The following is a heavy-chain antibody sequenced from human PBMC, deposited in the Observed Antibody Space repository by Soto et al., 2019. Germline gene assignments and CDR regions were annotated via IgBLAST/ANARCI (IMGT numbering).Heavy chain of an antibody. J-gene: IGHJ4*02. Sequence: GGSLRLSCEASGFTFSSFDMHWVRQPTGKGLEWVSTIGTAGDTYYAVSVKGRFTISRDNAKNSLSLQMNSLRAGDTAVYFCARGQEVGAHFFDSWGQGTQVTVSS. CDR1: GFTFSSFD. CDR2: IGTAGDT. V-gene: IGHV3-13*01. D-gene: IGHD2-15*01. CDR3: ARGQEVGAHFFDS.